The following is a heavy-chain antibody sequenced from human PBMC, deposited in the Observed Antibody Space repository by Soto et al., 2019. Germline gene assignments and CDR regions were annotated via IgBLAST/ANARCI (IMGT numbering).Heavy chain of an antibody. CDR2: VYYSGTT. J-gene: IGHJ2*01. V-gene: IGHV4-30-4*01. CDR1: GASINNNDYY. CDR3: ARMSYFYDKWYFDL. Sequence: PSETLSLTCTVSGASINNNDYYWSWIRQTPGKGLEWIGYVYYSGTTDYIPSLKSRLSMSIDKSQNQFTLKLKSVTAADTATYYCARMSYFYDKWYFDLWGRGTMVTVS. D-gene: IGHD3-22*01.